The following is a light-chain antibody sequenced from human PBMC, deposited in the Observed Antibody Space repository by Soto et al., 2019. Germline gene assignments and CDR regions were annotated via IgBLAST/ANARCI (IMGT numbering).Light chain of an antibody. CDR2: DVN. Sequence: QSALTQPASVSGSPGQSITISCTGTSSDIGSFTFVSWYQQHPGKVPKLMIFDVNRRPSGVSDRFSGSKSGNTASLTISGLQAEDEGDYYCTSYVGNDIWVFGGGTKLTVL. V-gene: IGLV2-14*03. CDR1: SSDIGSFTF. J-gene: IGLJ3*02. CDR3: TSYVGNDIWV.